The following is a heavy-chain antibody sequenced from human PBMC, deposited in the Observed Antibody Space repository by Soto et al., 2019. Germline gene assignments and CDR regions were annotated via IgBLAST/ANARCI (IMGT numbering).Heavy chain of an antibody. CDR1: GGSIRNGDYY. D-gene: IGHD1-26*01. CDR2: VYYSGTT. J-gene: IGHJ4*02. Sequence: ASETLSLTCTVSGGSIRNGDYYWGWIRQPPGKGLEWIGYVYYSGTTYSHPSLNSRVSISVDTSENQFSLRLTSVTAAATAVYYCVTVNLVGAAYYFDYWGPGTLVTVSS. CDR3: VTVNLVGAAYYFDY. V-gene: IGHV4-30-4*01.